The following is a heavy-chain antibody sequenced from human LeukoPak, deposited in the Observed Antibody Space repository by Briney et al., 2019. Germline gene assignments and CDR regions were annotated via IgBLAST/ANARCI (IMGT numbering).Heavy chain of an antibody. CDR1: AFTFSSYW. D-gene: IGHD1-26*01. V-gene: IGHV3-7*01. CDR3: ARDYALGSSSSGGPMAN. J-gene: IGHJ4*02. CDR2: IKQDGSEK. Sequence: GGSLRLSCAASAFTFSSYWMSWVRQAPGEGLEWVANIKQDGSEKYYVDSVKGRFTISRDNAKNSLYLQMNSLRDDDTAVYYCARDYALGSSSSGGPMANWGQGTLVTVSS.